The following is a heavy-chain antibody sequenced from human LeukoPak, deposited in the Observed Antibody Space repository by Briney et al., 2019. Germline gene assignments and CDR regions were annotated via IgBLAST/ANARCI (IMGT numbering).Heavy chain of an antibody. V-gene: IGHV3-74*03. CDR1: GFTFSNYW. J-gene: IGHJ4*02. Sequence: GGSLRLSCAASGFTFSNYWMIWVRQAPGKGLVWVSIINNDGSNKTCADSVRGRFSISRDNAKNTLYLQMNSLRAEDTAVYYCSRGMSGGFDWGLGTLVTVSS. D-gene: IGHD2-15*01. CDR2: INNDGSNK. CDR3: SRGMSGGFD.